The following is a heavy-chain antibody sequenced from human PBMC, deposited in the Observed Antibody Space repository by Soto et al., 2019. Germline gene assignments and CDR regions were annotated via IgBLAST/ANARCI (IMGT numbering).Heavy chain of an antibody. CDR1: GFTVSSNY. CDR2: IYSGGST. D-gene: IGHD1-26*01. V-gene: IGHV3-53*01. CDR3: ARAIWRGGILGYYYGMDV. Sequence: GGSLRLSCAASGFTVSSNYMSWVRQAPGKGLEWVSVIYSGGSTYYADSVKGRFTISRDNSKNTLYLQMNSLRAEDTAVYYCARAIWRGGILGYYYGMDVWGQGTTVTVSS. J-gene: IGHJ6*02.